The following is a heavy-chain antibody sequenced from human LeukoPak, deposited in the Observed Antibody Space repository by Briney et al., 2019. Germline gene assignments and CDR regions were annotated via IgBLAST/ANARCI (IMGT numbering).Heavy chain of an antibody. D-gene: IGHD6-19*01. CDR2: INSVGSST. J-gene: IGHJ4*02. CDR1: GFTLSTYW. Sequence: PGGSLRLSCEASGFTLSTYWMHWVRQAPGKGLVWVARINSVGSSTTYADSVKGRFTISRDNARNTLYLQMNSLRAEDTAVYYCANAWSPLIAVAGDPIDYWGQGTLVSVSS. V-gene: IGHV3-74*01. CDR3: ANAWSPLIAVAGDPIDY.